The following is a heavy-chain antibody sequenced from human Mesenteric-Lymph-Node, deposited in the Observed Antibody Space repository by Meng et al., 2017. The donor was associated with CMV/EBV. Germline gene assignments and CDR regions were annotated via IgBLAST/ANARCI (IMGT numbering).Heavy chain of an antibody. CDR3: ARQYYYDSSGYSYYYYGMDV. J-gene: IGHJ6*02. D-gene: IGHD3-22*01. Sequence: GESLKISCTASGFIFSGYSMSWVRQAPGKGLEWISYISNSISTTYYTDSVKGRFTISRDNAKNSLYLQMNSLRAEDTAVYYCARQYYYDSSGYSYYYYGMDVWGQGTTVTVSS. CDR2: ISNSISTT. V-gene: IGHV3-48*04. CDR1: GFIFSGYS.